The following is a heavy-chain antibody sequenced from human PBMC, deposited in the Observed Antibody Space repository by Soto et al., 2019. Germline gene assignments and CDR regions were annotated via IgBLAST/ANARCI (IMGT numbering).Heavy chain of an antibody. CDR3: AKLGSSSWSPHYYFDY. CDR1: GFTFNNYA. CDR2: ITASGGDT. Sequence: GGSLILSCAASGFTFNNYAMGWVRQASGKGLEWVSAITASGGDTYSADSVKGRFTISRDNSKNTLYLQMNSLRAEDTTIYYCAKLGSSSWSPHYYFDYWGQGTLVTVSS. V-gene: IGHV3-23*01. D-gene: IGHD2-2*01. J-gene: IGHJ4*02.